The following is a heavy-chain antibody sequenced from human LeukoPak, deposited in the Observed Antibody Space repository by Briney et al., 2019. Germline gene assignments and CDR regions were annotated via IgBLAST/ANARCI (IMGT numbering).Heavy chain of an antibody. CDR3: ARGRRVAARPFDY. CDR1: GGSFSGYY. CDR2: INHSGST. V-gene: IGHV4-34*01. D-gene: IGHD6-6*01. Sequence: PSETLSLTCAVYGGSFSGYYWSWIRQPPGKGLEWIGEINHSGSTNYNPSLKSRVTISVDTSKSQFSLKLSSVAAADTAVYYCARGRRVAARPFDYWGQGTLVTVSS. J-gene: IGHJ4*02.